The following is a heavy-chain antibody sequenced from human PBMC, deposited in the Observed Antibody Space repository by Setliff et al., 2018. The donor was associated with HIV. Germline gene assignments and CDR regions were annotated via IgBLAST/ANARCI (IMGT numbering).Heavy chain of an antibody. D-gene: IGHD3-10*01. CDR3: ARDNAYYYGSGGHHFYAMDV. J-gene: IGHJ6*02. CDR2: IFGSGIT. CDR1: GFSISSDGFY. Sequence: SETLSLTCTLSGFSISSDGFYWNWIRQRPGKGLEWIGYIFGSGITYYNPSLKSRLRISIDTSANQFSVELSSVTAADTALYFCARDNAYYYGSGGHHFYAMDVWGRGTTVTVSS. V-gene: IGHV4-31*03.